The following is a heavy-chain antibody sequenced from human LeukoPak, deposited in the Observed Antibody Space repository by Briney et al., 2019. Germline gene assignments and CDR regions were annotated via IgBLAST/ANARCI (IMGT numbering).Heavy chain of an antibody. Sequence: GGSLRLSCAASGFTFSSYGMHWVRQAPGKGLEWVAVIWYDGSNKYYADSVKGRFTISRDNSKNTLYLQMNSLRAEDTAVYYCARAEWELPAAPAFDIWGQGTMVTVSS. V-gene: IGHV3-30*19. CDR1: GFTFSSYG. D-gene: IGHD1-26*01. CDR3: ARAEWELPAAPAFDI. J-gene: IGHJ3*02. CDR2: IWYDGSNK.